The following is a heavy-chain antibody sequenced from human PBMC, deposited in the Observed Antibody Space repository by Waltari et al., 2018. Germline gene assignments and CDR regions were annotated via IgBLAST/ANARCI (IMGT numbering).Heavy chain of an antibody. J-gene: IGHJ4*02. CDR2: IYSGGYT. V-gene: IGHV3-66*02. D-gene: IGHD3-22*01. Sequence: EVQLAESGGGLVQPGGSLRISCAASGFTVSNNYMSWARQAPGKGLEWVSLIYSGGYTQDADSVKGRFTISRDKSKNTLYLQMNSLRVEDTAVYYCARNPRYDSPDWGQGTLVTVSS. CDR1: GFTVSNNY. CDR3: ARNPRYDSPD.